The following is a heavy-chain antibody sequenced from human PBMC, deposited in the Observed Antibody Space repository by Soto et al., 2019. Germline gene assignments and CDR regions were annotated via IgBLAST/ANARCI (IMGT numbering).Heavy chain of an antibody. CDR3: VRDDATYCGGDCYRYFFYGLDV. Sequence: QVQLVQSGAEVKKPGSSVKISCKASGGTFINHAFSWVRQAPGQGLEWMGGIIPMFGTADYSQKFQGRVTSTADESTTTAHMELRSLRSDDSAVYYCVRDDATYCGGDCYRYFFYGLDVWGQGTTVTVSS. J-gene: IGHJ6*02. D-gene: IGHD2-21*02. CDR2: IIPMFGTA. CDR1: GGTFINHA. V-gene: IGHV1-69*01.